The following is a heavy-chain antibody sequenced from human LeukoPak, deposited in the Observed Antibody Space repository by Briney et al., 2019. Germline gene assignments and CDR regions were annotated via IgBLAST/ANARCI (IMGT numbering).Heavy chain of an antibody. CDR3: ARYYVWGSYRYYLDY. V-gene: IGHV4-34*01. CDR2: INHSGST. J-gene: IGHJ4*02. D-gene: IGHD3-16*02. Sequence: SETLSLTCAVYGGSFSGYYWSWNRQPPGKGLEWIGEINHSGSTNCNPSLKSRVTISVDTSKNQFSLKLSSVTAADTAVYYCARYYVWGSYRYYLDYWGQGTLVTVSS. CDR1: GGSFSGYY.